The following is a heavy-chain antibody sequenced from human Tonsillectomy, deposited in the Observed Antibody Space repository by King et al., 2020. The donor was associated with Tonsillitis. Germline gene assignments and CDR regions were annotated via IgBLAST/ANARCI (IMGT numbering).Heavy chain of an antibody. J-gene: IGHJ4*02. V-gene: IGHV3-9*01. Sequence: VQLVESGGGLVQPGRSLRLSCAASGFTFDDYAMHWVRQAPGKGLEWVSGISWNSGSIGYADSVKGRFTISRDNAKNSLYLQMNSLRAEDTALYYCAKDRGGVPRNSRFDYWGQGTLVTVSS. D-gene: IGHD4-23*01. CDR3: AKDRGGVPRNSRFDY. CDR1: GFTFDDYA. CDR2: ISWNSGSI.